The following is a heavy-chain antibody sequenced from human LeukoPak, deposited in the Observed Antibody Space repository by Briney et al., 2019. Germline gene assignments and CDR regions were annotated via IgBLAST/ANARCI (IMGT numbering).Heavy chain of an antibody. CDR2: IHTTGST. CDR3: ARGPGYCTNGVCWYFAL. J-gene: IGHJ2*01. CDR1: GDSISSETYY. D-gene: IGHD2-8*01. V-gene: IGHV4-61*02. Sequence: SQTLSLTCTVSGDSISSETYYWTWIRQPAGKGLEWIGRIHTTGSTTYNPSLKSQVTISMDTSKNQFSLKLSSVTAADTAVYYCARGPGYCTNGVCWYFALWGRGTLVTVSS.